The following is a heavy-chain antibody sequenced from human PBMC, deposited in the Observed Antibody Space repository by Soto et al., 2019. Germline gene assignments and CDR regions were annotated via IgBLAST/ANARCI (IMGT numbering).Heavy chain of an antibody. CDR1: GFNFRSYS. J-gene: IGHJ6*02. Sequence: PGGSLRLSCAVSGFNFRSYSMNWVRQTPGKGLEWVASISSSSNFIYYADSMRGRFTISRDDAKNSLYLQMNNLRAEDTAVYYCARWEFVVVTGITYYYNGMDVWGQGTTVTVSS. D-gene: IGHD2-21*02. CDR2: ISSSSNFI. CDR3: ARWEFVVVTGITYYYNGMDV. V-gene: IGHV3-21*01.